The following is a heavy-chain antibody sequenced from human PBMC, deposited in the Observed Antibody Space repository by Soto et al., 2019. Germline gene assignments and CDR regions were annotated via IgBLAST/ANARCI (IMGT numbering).Heavy chain of an antibody. V-gene: IGHV5-51*01. CDR2: FYPGDSDA. Sequence: PGESLKISCKGSGYRFTNYWIAWVRQMPGKGLEWMGVFYPGDSDARYNPSLEGQVTFSADKSISTAYLQWSSLKATDTAMYYCARHMDCSGRDCSPGYYYGMDVWGQGTTVTVSS. J-gene: IGHJ6*02. D-gene: IGHD2-21*01. CDR1: GYRFTNYW. CDR3: ARHMDCSGRDCSPGYYYGMDV.